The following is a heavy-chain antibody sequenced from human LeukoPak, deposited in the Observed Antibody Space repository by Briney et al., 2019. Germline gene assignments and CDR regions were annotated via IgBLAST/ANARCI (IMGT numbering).Heavy chain of an antibody. CDR2: INHSGST. Sequence: PSETLSLTYAVYGGSFSGYYWSWIRQPPGKGLEWIGEINHSGSTNYNPSLKSRVTISVDTSKNQFSLKPSSVTAADTAVYYCARGRRYCSSTSCYHPYYYMDVWGKGTTVTVSS. V-gene: IGHV4-34*01. CDR3: ARGRRYCSSTSCYHPYYYMDV. CDR1: GGSFSGYY. J-gene: IGHJ6*03. D-gene: IGHD2-2*01.